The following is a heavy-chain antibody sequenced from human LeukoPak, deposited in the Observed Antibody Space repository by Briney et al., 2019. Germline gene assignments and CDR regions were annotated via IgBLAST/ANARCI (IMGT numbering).Heavy chain of an antibody. Sequence: GGSLRLSCAASGFTFSGSAMHWVRQASGKGLEWVGRIRSKANSYATAYAASVKGRFTISRDDSKNTAYLQMNSLKTEDTAVYYCTRHVYYDSSQNWFDPWGQGILVTVSS. CDR3: TRHVYYDSSQNWFDP. V-gene: IGHV3-73*01. J-gene: IGHJ5*02. CDR2: IRSKANSYAT. D-gene: IGHD3-22*01. CDR1: GFTFSGSA.